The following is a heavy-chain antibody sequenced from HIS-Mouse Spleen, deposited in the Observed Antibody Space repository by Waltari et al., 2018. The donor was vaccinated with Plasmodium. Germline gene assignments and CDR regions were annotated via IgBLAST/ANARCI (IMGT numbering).Heavy chain of an antibody. D-gene: IGHD3-9*01. J-gene: IGHJ4*02. CDR2: INHSGST. CDR3: ARGPPYYDILTGPRFDY. V-gene: IGHV4-34*01. Sequence: QVQLQQWGAGLLKPSETLSLTCAVYGGSFSGYYWSWIRQPPGKGLAWIGEINHSGSTNYNPSLKSGVTISVDTSKNQFSLKLSSGTAADTAVYYCARGPPYYDILTGPRFDYWGQGTLVTVSS. CDR1: GGSFSGYY.